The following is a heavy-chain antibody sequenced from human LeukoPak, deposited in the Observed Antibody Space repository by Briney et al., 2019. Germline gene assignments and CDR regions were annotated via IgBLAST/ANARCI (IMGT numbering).Heavy chain of an antibody. Sequence: GGSLRLSCAASGFTFSSYAMSWVRQAPGKGLEWVSGVSGSGDNTYYADSVKGRFTISRDNSKNTLYVQVNSLGTEDTAAYYCAKGSYYDSSGSFYFDYWGQGTLVTVSS. CDR1: GFTFSSYA. D-gene: IGHD3-22*01. V-gene: IGHV3-23*01. J-gene: IGHJ4*02. CDR3: AKGSYYDSSGSFYFDY. CDR2: VSGSGDNT.